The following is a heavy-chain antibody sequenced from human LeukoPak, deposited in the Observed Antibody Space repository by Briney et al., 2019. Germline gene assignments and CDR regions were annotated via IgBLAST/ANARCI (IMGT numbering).Heavy chain of an antibody. J-gene: IGHJ4*02. CDR1: GYTLTELS. V-gene: IGHV1-24*01. Sequence: ASVKVSCKXSGYTLTELSMHWARQAPGKGLEWMGGFDPEDGETIYAQKFQGRVTMTEDTSTDTAYMELSSLRSEDTAVYYCATGPYYGSYYFDYWGQGTLVTVSS. CDR2: FDPEDGET. D-gene: IGHD1-26*01. CDR3: ATGPYYGSYYFDY.